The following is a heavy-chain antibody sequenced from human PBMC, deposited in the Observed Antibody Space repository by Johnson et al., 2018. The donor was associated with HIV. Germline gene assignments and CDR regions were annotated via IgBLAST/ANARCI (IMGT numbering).Heavy chain of an antibody. CDR2: INWNGGRT. D-gene: IGHD6-13*01. J-gene: IGHJ3*02. Sequence: GLEWVSGINWNGGRTGYADSVKGRFTISRDNAKNSQYLQMNSLRAEDTAFYYLARDRESSSWYLAFDIWGQGTMVTVSS. V-gene: IGHV3-20*03. CDR3: ARDRESSSWYLAFDI.